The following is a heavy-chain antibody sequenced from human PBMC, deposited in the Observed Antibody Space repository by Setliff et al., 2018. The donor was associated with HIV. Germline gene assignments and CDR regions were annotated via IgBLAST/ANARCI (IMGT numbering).Heavy chain of an antibody. D-gene: IGHD3-10*01. CDR1: GYTFTKYG. Sequence: VASVKVSCKASGYTFTKYGIIWVRQAPGQGLEWMGWIGADNGNTNYAQKFQGRVTMTTDISTSTVYMELGSLISDDTAVYYCAREGLWFGDRGYFMDVWGKGTAVTVSS. CDR2: IGADNGNT. CDR3: AREGLWFGDRGYFMDV. V-gene: IGHV1-18*04. J-gene: IGHJ6*03.